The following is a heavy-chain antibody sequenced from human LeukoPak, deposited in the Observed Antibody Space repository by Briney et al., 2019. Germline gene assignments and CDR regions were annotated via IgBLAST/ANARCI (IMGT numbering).Heavy chain of an antibody. J-gene: IGHJ4*02. V-gene: IGHV4-39*07. CDR3: ARFGSGWYWVDY. Sequence: SETLSLTCTVSGGSIRSSSYNWGWIRQPPGKGLEWIGSIHYTGTTFYNPSLKSRVTISVDTSKNQFSLKLSSVTAADTAVYYCARFGSGWYWVDYWGQGTLVTVSS. D-gene: IGHD6-19*01. CDR1: GGSIRSSSYN. CDR2: IHYTGTT.